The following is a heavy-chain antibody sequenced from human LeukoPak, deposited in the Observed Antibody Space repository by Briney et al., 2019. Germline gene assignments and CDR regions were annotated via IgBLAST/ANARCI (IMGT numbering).Heavy chain of an antibody. CDR1: GDSVSSNSAA. CDR2: TYYRSKWYN. CDR3: ARAHYDSSGYYYDYYGMDV. V-gene: IGHV6-1*01. Sequence: SQTLSLTCAISGDSVSSNSAAWNWIRQSPSRGLEWLGRTYYRSKWYNDYAVSVKSRITINPDTSKNQFSLQLNSVTPEDTAVYYCARAHYDSSGYYYDYYGMDVWGQGPRSPSP. D-gene: IGHD3-22*01. J-gene: IGHJ6*02.